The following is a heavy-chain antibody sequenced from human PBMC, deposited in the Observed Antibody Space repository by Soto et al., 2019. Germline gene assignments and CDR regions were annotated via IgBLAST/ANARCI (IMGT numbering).Heavy chain of an antibody. CDR1: GYSFTSYG. J-gene: IGHJ4*02. CDR3: ARDQRATGCKLDY. V-gene: IGHV1-18*01. D-gene: IGHD1-1*01. CDR2: ISVYNGNI. Sequence: QVQLVQSGAEVKKPGASVKVSCKASGYSFTSYGVIWVRQAPGQGLEWMGWISVYNGNIKYAQKVQDRVIMTTDTSTSTVYMERRSLRSDDTAIYYCARDQRATGCKLDYWGQGTLATVSS.